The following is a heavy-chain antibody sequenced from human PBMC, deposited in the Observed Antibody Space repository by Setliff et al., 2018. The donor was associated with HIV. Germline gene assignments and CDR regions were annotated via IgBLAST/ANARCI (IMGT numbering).Heavy chain of an antibody. J-gene: IGHJ5*02. D-gene: IGHD5-18*01. CDR3: ARRGKTENSYVLNWFDP. CDR1: GGSIGSSDYY. Sequence: PSETLSLTCTVSGGSIGSSDYYWSWIRQPPGKGLEWIGSIFYTGRTTYNPSLRSRVTISLDTSKTQFSPSLTSVTAADTAMYYCARRGKTENSYVLNWFDPWGQGILVTVSS. V-gene: IGHV4-39*07. CDR2: IFYTGRT.